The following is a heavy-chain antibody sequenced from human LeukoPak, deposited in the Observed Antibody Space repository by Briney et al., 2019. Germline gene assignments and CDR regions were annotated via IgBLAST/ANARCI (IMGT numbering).Heavy chain of an antibody. CDR1: GFTFSSYW. J-gene: IGHJ6*02. V-gene: IGHV3-74*01. CDR2: INSDGSST. Sequence: GGSLRLPCAASGFTFSSYWMHWVRQAPGKGLVWVSRINSDGSSTSYADSVKGRFTISRDNAKNTLYLQMNSLRAEDTAVYYCRAVWFGDGVDVWGQGTTVTV. D-gene: IGHD3-10*01. CDR3: RAVWFGDGVDV.